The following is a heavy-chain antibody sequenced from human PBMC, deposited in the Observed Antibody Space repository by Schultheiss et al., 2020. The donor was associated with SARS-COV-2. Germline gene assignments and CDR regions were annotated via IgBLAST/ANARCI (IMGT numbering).Heavy chain of an antibody. Sequence: GESLKISCKGSGYSFTSYWIGWVRQMPGKGLEWMGIIYPGDSDTRYSPSFQGQVTISADKSISTAYLQWSSLKASDTAMYYCARHDGIAARYGAFVIWGQGTMVTVSS. CDR1: GYSFTSYW. CDR3: ARHDGIAARYGAFVI. CDR2: IYPGDSDT. J-gene: IGHJ3*02. V-gene: IGHV5-51*01. D-gene: IGHD6-6*01.